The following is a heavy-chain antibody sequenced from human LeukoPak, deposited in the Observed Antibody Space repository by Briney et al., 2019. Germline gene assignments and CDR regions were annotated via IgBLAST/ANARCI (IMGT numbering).Heavy chain of an antibody. CDR1: GFTFSGYW. D-gene: IGHD2-15*01. CDR3: AREGGSADL. J-gene: IGHJ3*01. Sequence: GGSLRLSCAASGFTFSGYWMSWVRQAPGKGLEWVANINQDGSEKYFMDYVKGRFTISRDNAKNSLFLQMNSLRAEDTALYFCAREGGSADLWGQGTMVTVSS. CDR2: INQDGSEK. V-gene: IGHV3-7*01.